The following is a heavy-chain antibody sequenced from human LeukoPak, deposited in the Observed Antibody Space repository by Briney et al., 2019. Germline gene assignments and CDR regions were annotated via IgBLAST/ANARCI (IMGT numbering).Heavy chain of an antibody. CDR2: ISRGGIS. D-gene: IGHD5-12*01. CDR1: GFTFSIYD. CDR3: SKKGQSEGYGKPD. V-gene: IGHV3-23*01. Sequence: GGSLRLSCAASGFTFSIYDMYWIRQAPGKGLECVSVISRGGISYYADSVNGRFTVSRDISKNTMYLQMNSLRAEDTAVYYCSKKGQSEGYGKPDWGQGTLVTVSS. J-gene: IGHJ4*02.